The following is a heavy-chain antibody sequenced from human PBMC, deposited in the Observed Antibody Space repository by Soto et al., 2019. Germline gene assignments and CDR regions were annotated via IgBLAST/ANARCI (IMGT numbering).Heavy chain of an antibody. J-gene: IGHJ4*02. CDR3: AREDGYKLFDY. D-gene: IGHD5-12*01. Sequence: PGGSLRLSCAASGFTFSSYGMHWVRQAPGKGLEWVAVIWYDGSNKYYADSVKGRFTISRDNSKNTLYLQMNSLRAEDTAVYYCAREDGYKLFDYWGQGTLVTVSS. CDR1: GFTFSSYG. V-gene: IGHV3-33*01. CDR2: IWYDGSNK.